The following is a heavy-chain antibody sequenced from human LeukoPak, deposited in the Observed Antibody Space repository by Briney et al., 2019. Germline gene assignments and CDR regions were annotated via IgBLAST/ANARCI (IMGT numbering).Heavy chain of an antibody. CDR1: GYSFTSYW. J-gene: IGHJ5*02. D-gene: IGHD1-26*01. CDR2: IYPGDSDT. Sequence: GESLKISCKGSGYSFTSYWIGWVRPMPGKGLEWMGIIYPGDSDTRYSPSFQGQVTISADKSISTAYLQWSSLKASDTAMYYCARLIYSDPGDNWFDPWGQGTLVTVSS. V-gene: IGHV5-51*01. CDR3: ARLIYSDPGDNWFDP.